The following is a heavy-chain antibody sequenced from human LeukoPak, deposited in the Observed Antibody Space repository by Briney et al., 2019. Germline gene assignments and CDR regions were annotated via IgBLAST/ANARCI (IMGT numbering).Heavy chain of an antibody. CDR1: GFTFSSYA. CDR3: AKDRLGRRKLAVAGEDFDY. J-gene: IGHJ4*02. D-gene: IGHD6-19*01. CDR2: ISGSGGST. V-gene: IGHV3-23*01. Sequence: GGSLRLSCGASGFTFSSYAMSWVRQAPGKGLEWVSAISGSGGSTYYADSVKGRFTISRDNSKNTLYLQMNSLRAEDTAVYYCAKDRLGRRKLAVAGEDFDYWGQGTLVTVSS.